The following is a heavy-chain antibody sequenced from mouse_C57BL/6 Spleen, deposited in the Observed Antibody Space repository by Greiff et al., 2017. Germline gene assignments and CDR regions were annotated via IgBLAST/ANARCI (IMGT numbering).Heavy chain of an antibody. CDR2: IDPSDSYT. D-gene: IGHD2-5*01. Sequence: QVQLQQPGAELVMPGASVKLSCKASGYTFTSYWMHWVKQRPGQGLEWIGEIDPSDSYTNYNQKFKGKSTLTVDKSSSTAYMQLSSLTSEDSAVXYCYSNYGGYFDVWGTGTTVTVSS. V-gene: IGHV1-69*01. J-gene: IGHJ1*03. CDR3: YSNYGGYFDV. CDR1: GYTFTSYW.